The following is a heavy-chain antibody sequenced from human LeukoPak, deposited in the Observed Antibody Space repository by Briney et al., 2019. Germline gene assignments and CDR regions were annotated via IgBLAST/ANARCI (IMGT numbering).Heavy chain of an antibody. CDR3: ARDRGIVGATWPYYYYGMDV. CDR2: IYYSGST. D-gene: IGHD1-26*01. V-gene: IGHV4-59*01. CDR1: GGSISSYY. J-gene: IGHJ6*02. Sequence: SETLSLTCTVSGGSISSYYWSWIRQPPGKGLEWIGYIYYSGSTNYNPSLKSRVTISVDTSKNQFSLKLSSVTAADAAVYYCARDRGIVGATWPYYYYGMDVWGQGTTVTVSS.